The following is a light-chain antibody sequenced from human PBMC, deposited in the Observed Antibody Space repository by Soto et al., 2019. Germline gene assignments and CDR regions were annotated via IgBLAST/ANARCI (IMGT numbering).Light chain of an antibody. V-gene: IGKV3-15*01. CDR1: QSVSNN. Sequence: LVLPQSPGTLSLSPRDRATLYGRASQSVSNNYLAWYQQKHGQDHRIIIHGGYTRAPGFKDRFSGSGSGTDFTLTISSMQSEEFAVYYCQQYDNWPWTFGQGNKVDIK. CDR2: GGY. J-gene: IGKJ1*01. CDR3: QQYDNWPWT.